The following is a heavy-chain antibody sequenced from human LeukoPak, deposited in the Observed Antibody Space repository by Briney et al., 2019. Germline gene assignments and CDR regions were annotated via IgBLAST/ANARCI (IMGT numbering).Heavy chain of an antibody. CDR2: IYYSGST. CDR1: GGSISSGDYY. D-gene: IGHD7-27*01. Sequence: PSQTLSLTCTVSGGSISSGDYYWSWIRQPPGKGLEWIGYIYYSGSTYYNPSLKSRVTISVDTSKNQFSLKLSSVTAADTAVYYCARLSEAGDVGAFDIWGQGTMVIVSS. CDR3: ARLSEAGDVGAFDI. J-gene: IGHJ3*02. V-gene: IGHV4-30-4*08.